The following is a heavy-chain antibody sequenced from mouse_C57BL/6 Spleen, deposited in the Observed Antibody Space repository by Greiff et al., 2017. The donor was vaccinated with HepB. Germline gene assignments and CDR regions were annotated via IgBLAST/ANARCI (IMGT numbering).Heavy chain of an antibody. Sequence: VQLQQSGAELVKPGASVKISCKASGYAFSSYWMNWVKQRPGKGLEWIGQIYPGDGDTNYNGKSKGKATLTADKSSSTAYMQLSSLTSEDSAVYFCARDYDGSSYYFDYWGQGTTLTVSS. CDR2: IYPGDGDT. V-gene: IGHV1-80*01. CDR1: GYAFSSYW. J-gene: IGHJ2*01. CDR3: ARDYDGSSYYFDY. D-gene: IGHD1-1*01.